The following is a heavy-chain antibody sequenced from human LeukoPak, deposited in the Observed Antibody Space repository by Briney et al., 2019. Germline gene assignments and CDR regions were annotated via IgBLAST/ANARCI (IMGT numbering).Heavy chain of an antibody. D-gene: IGHD6-13*01. V-gene: IGHV3-74*01. J-gene: IGHJ4*02. Sequence: PGGSLRLSCAASGFTFSSYWMHWVRHAPGKGLVWVSHINSDGSSTSYADAVKGRFTISRDNAKNTLYLHLHSLRAEDTAVYFCARDRPSYSSNRYFDYGGQGTLVTVSS. CDR2: INSDGSST. CDR1: GFTFSSYW. CDR3: ARDRPSYSSNRYFDY.